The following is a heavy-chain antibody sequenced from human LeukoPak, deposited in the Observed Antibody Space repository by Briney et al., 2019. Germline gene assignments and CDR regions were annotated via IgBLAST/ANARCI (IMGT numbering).Heavy chain of an antibody. D-gene: IGHD3-22*01. CDR3: ARDNYYDSSGYYSPCY. CDR1: GFTVSSNY. J-gene: IGHJ4*02. CDR2: IYSDGNT. Sequence: AGGSLRLSCAASGFTVSSNYMSWVRQAPGKGLEWVSLIYSDGNTYYADSVKGRFTISRHNSMNTLYLQMNSLRAEDTAVYYCARDNYYDSSGYYSPCYWGQGTLVTVSS. V-gene: IGHV3-53*04.